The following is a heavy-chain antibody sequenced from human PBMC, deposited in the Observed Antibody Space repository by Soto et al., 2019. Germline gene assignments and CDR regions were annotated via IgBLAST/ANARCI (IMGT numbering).Heavy chain of an antibody. V-gene: IGHV3-48*02. CDR1: GFTFSDFA. CDR2: ISRSSNNI. CDR3: ARVFPYGSTWYYDY. J-gene: IGHJ4*02. Sequence: GGSLRLSCAASGFTFSDFALNWVRQAPGKGLEWVSYISRSSNNIYYADSVKGRFTISRDNAKNSLYLQMNSLRDEDTAVYYCARVFPYGSTWYYDYWGQGTLVTVSS. D-gene: IGHD6-13*01.